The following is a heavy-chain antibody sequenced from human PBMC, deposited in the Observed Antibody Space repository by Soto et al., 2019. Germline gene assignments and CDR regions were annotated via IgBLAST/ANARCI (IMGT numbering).Heavy chain of an antibody. CDR2: INSDGSST. CDR1: GFTFSSYW. CDR3: ARTSLVVAAATREDY. D-gene: IGHD2-15*01. V-gene: IGHV3-74*01. Sequence: EVQLVESGGALVQPGGSLRLSCAASGFTFSSYWMHWVRQAPGKGLVWVSRINSDGSSTSYADSVKGRFTISRDNAKNTRDLQMNRLRAEDTAVYYCARTSLVVAAATREDYWGQGTLVTVSS. J-gene: IGHJ4*02.